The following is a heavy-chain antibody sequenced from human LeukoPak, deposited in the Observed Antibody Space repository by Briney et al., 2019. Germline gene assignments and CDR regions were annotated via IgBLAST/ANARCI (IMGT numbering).Heavy chain of an antibody. CDR1: GGSISNYY. CDR3: VRVEYSYGYGY. Sequence: SETLSLTCTVSGGSISNYYWNWIRQPAGKGLEWIGRIYTSGSSDYNPSLKSRVTMSVDTSKNHLSLKLSSVTAADTAVYYCVRVEYSYGYGYWGQGTLVTVSS. J-gene: IGHJ4*02. V-gene: IGHV4-4*07. CDR2: IYTSGSS. D-gene: IGHD5-18*01.